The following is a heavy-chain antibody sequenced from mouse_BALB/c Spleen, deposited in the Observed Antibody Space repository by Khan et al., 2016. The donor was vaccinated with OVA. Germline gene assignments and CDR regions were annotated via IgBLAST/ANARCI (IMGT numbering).Heavy chain of an antibody. CDR1: GYAFTNYL. Sequence: QVQLQQSGAELVRPGTSVKVSCKASGYAFTNYLIEWVKQRPGQGLEWIGVINPGSGGTNYNEKFQDKATLTADKSSSTAYMQLSSLTSDDSAVXFCARSGYGFGAYWGPGTLVTVSA. J-gene: IGHJ3*01. D-gene: IGHD3-2*02. V-gene: IGHV1-54*01. CDR2: INPGSGGT. CDR3: ARSGYGFGAY.